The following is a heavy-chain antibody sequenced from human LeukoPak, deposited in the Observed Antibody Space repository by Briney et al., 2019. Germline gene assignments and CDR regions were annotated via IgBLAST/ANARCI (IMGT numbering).Heavy chain of an antibody. CDR1: GGSISSYY. D-gene: IGHD6-19*01. CDR3: ARGRIAVAGYYYYYYMDV. CDR2: IYTSGST. V-gene: IGHV4-4*07. Sequence: KPSETLSLTCTVSGGSISSYYWSWIRQPAGKGLEWIGRIYTSGSTNYNPSLKSRVTMSVDTSKNQFSLKLSSVTAADTAVYYCARGRIAVAGYYYYYYMDVWGKGTTVTVSS. J-gene: IGHJ6*03.